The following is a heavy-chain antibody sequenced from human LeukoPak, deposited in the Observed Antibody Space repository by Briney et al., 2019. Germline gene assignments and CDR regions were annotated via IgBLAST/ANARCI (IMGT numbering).Heavy chain of an antibody. CDR3: AGGYCSGGSCFEWYYFDY. CDR2: VDPEDGET. D-gene: IGHD2-15*01. J-gene: IGHJ4*02. V-gene: IGHV1-69-2*01. CDR1: GFTFTDYY. Sequence: ASVKVSCKVSGFTFTDYYMHWVQQAPGKGLEWIGLVDPEDGETIYAEKFQGRVTITADTSTSTVYMELSSLRSEDTAVYYCAGGYCSGGSCFEWYYFDYWGQGTLVTVSS.